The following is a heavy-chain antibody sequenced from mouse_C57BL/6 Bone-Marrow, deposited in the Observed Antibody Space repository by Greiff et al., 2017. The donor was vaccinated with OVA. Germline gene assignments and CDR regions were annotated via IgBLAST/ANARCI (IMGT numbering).Heavy chain of an antibody. V-gene: IGHV5-17*01. CDR3: ARGSYWYFDV. Sequence: EVKVEESGGGLVKPGGSLKLSCAASGFTFSDSGMHWVRQAPEKGLEWVAYISSGSSTIYYADTVKGRFTISRDNAKNTLFLQMTSLRSEDTAMYYCARGSYWYFDVWGTGTTVTVSS. CDR1: GFTFSDSG. J-gene: IGHJ1*03. CDR2: ISSGSSTI.